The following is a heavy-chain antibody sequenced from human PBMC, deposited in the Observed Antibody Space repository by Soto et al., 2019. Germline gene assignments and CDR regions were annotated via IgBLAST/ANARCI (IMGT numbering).Heavy chain of an antibody. CDR2: IYYSGST. Sequence: SETLSLTCTFAGGSSISYYWSWSRQPPGNRLEWIGYIYYSGSTNYNPSLKSRVTISVDTSKNQFSLKLSSVTAADPPVYYCASVRIDATAVDYWGQGTLVTVSS. V-gene: IGHV4-59*01. J-gene: IGHJ4*02. D-gene: IGHD2-15*01. CDR1: GGSSISYY. CDR3: ASVRIDATAVDY.